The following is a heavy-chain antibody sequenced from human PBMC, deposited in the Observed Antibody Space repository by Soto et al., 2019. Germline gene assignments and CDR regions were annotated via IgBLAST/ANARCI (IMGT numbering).Heavy chain of an antibody. Sequence: QVPLQESGPGLVKPSGTLSLTCAVSGGSISSSNWWSWVRQPPGRGLEWIGELYHSGSTNYKPSHESRVNRSVDKSKDQFSLKLSSVTAADTAVDYCARVSGSDYSGRAVWGHGNTVTVSS. CDR2: LYHSGST. J-gene: IGHJ6*02. V-gene: IGHV4-4*02. D-gene: IGHD1-26*01. CDR1: GGSISSSNW. CDR3: ARVSGSDYSGRAV.